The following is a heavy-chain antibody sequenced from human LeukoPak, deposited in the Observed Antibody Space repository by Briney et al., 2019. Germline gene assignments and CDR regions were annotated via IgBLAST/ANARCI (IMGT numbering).Heavy chain of an antibody. D-gene: IGHD4-17*01. Sequence: ASVKVSCEVSGYTLTELSTHWVRQAPGKGLEWMGGFDPEDGETIYAQKFQGRVTMTEDTSTDTAYMELSSLRSEDTAVYYCATTQMTTVTTGHWFDPWGQGTLVTVSS. CDR2: FDPEDGET. CDR3: ATTQMTTVTTGHWFDP. V-gene: IGHV1-24*01. CDR1: GYTLTELS. J-gene: IGHJ5*02.